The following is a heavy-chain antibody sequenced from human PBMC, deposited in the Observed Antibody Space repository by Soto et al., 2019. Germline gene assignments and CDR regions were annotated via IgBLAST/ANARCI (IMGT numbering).Heavy chain of an antibody. Sequence: GGSLRLSCAASGFTFSSYAMHWVRQAPGKGLEWVAVISYDGSNKYYADSVKGRFTISRDNSKNTLYLQMNSLRAEDTAVYYCARDDVPGEYYFDYWGQGTLVTVSS. V-gene: IGHV3-30-3*01. J-gene: IGHJ4*02. CDR2: ISYDGSNK. CDR3: ARDDVPGEYYFDY. CDR1: GFTFSSYA. D-gene: IGHD3-10*01.